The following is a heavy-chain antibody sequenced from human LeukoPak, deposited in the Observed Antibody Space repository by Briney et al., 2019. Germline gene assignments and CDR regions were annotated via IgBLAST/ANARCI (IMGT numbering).Heavy chain of an antibody. Sequence: HPGGSLRLSCAASGLTVSSDYMSWVRQAPGKGPEWVSVISTSSQTFYADSVRGRFTISRDISRNVLNLQMNSLRVEDTAVYYCATIDYWGQGTLVTVSS. CDR1: GLTVSSDY. J-gene: IGHJ4*02. CDR3: ATIDY. V-gene: IGHV3-66*01. CDR2: ISTSSQT.